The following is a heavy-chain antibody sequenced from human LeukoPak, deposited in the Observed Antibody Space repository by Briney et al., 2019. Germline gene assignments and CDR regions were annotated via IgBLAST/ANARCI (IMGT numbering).Heavy chain of an antibody. J-gene: IGHJ3*02. Sequence: ASVRVSCKASGYTFTGYYMHWVRQAPGQGLEWMGWINPNSGGTNYAQKFQGRVTMTRDTSISTAYMELSRLRSDDTAVYYCASTTGTTQSDAFDIWGQGTLVTVSS. V-gene: IGHV1-2*02. CDR1: GYTFTGYY. CDR2: INPNSGGT. CDR3: ASTTGTTQSDAFDI. D-gene: IGHD1-1*01.